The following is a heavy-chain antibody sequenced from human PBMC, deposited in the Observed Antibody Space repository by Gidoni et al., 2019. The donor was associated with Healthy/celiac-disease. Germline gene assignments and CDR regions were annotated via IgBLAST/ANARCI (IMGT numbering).Heavy chain of an antibody. CDR1: GGSISSGGYY. J-gene: IGHJ4*02. CDR3: VTYYDFWSGGGVYFDY. D-gene: IGHD3-3*01. V-gene: IGHV4-31*03. Sequence: QVQLQESGPGLVKPSQTLSLTCTVSGGSISSGGYYWSWIRQHPWKGLEWIGYIYYRGRTYYNPSLKSRVTISVDTSKNQFSLKLSSVTAADTAVYYCVTYYDFWSGGGVYFDYWGQGTLVTVSS. CDR2: IYYRGRT.